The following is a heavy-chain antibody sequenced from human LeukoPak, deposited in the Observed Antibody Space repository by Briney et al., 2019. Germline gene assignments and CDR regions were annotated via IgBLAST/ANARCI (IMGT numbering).Heavy chain of an antibody. D-gene: IGHD3-9*01. V-gene: IGHV4-59*08. J-gene: IGHJ3*01. CDR1: GGSISSYY. CDR3: ARHVRYFDWKNTGGAFDL. CDR2: IFFSGST. Sequence: SETLSLTCTVSGGSISSYYWSWIRQPPGKGLEWIGYIFFSGSTNYNPSLKSRVAISIDTFKNQFSLKLTSVTAADTAVYYCARHVRYFDWKNTGGAFDLWGQGTMVTVSS.